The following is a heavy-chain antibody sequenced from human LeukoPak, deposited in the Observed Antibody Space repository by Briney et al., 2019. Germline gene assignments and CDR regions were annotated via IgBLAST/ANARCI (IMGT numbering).Heavy chain of an antibody. V-gene: IGHV1-3*01. CDR1: GYTFTSYA. J-gene: IGHJ5*02. CDR2: INAGNGNT. Sequence: ASVKVSCKASGYTFTSYAMHWVRQAPGQRLEWMGWINAGNGNTKYSQKFQGRVTITRDTSASTAYMELSSLRSEDMAVYYCARDYDILTGYYPHWFDPWGQGTLVTVSS. CDR3: ARDYDILTGYYPHWFDP. D-gene: IGHD3-9*01.